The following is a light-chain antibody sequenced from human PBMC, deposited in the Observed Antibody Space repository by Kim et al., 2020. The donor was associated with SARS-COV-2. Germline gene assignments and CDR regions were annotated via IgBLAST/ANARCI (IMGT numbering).Light chain of an antibody. J-gene: IGLJ1*01. Sequence: QSALTQPASVSGSPGQSITISCSGSTTDIGSFNYVSWYRQYPDKAPQVIIYDVNSRPSGVSHRFSGSKSGSTASLTISGLQAADEADYYCSSYTTSRTYVFGPGTKVTVL. CDR3: SSYTTSRTYV. CDR1: TTDIGSFNY. V-gene: IGLV2-14*03. CDR2: DVN.